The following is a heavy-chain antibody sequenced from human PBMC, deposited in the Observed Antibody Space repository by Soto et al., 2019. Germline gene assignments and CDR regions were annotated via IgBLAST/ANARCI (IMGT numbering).Heavy chain of an antibody. Sequence: PGGSLRLSCAASGLPFNTYGMTWVRQAPGKGLEWVSGITSSGSSTYYGDSVKGRSTISRDNSKNALYLQMNSLRAEDTAVYYCAKVVVVAAIRFYFDYWGQGILVTVSS. V-gene: IGHV3-23*01. CDR1: GLPFNTYG. CDR3: AKVVVVAAIRFYFDY. D-gene: IGHD2-15*01. CDR2: ITSSGSST. J-gene: IGHJ4*02.